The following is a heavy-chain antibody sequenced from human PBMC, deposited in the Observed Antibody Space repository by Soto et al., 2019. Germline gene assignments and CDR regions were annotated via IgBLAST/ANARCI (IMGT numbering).Heavy chain of an antibody. CDR1: GYTFTSYA. CDR2: INAGNGNT. V-gene: IGHV1-3*01. CDR3: ARDSSTGPYYYYYMDV. D-gene: IGHD2-2*01. J-gene: IGHJ6*03. Sequence: GPSVKVSCKASGYTFTSYAMHWVRQAPGQRLEWMGWINAGNGNTKYSQKFQGRVTITRDTSASTAYMELSSLRSEDTAVYYCARDSSTGPYYYYYMDVWGKGTTVTVSS.